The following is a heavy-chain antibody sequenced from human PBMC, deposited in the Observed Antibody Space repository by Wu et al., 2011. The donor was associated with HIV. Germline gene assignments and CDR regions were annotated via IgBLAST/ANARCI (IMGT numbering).Heavy chain of an antibody. V-gene: IGHV3-30*02. J-gene: IGHJ4*02. CDR2: IRYDGSNK. Sequence: IRYDGSNKYYADSVKGRFTISRDNSKNTLYLQMNSLRAEDTAVYYCAKDYYYDSSGYYPLPTVSNYFDYWGQGTLVTVSS. D-gene: IGHD3-22*01. CDR3: AKDYYYDSSGYYPLPTVSNYFDY.